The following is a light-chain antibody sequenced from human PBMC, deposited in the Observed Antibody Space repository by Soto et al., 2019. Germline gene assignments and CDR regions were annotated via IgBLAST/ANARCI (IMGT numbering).Light chain of an antibody. CDR3: QQRSNWPPAT. Sequence: EIVLTQSPATLSLSPGERATLSCRASQSVSSYLAWYQQKPGQAPRLLIYDASNRATGIPARFSGSGSGTDFTLTLSSLGPEDFAVYYCQQRSNWPPATFGQGNKVEIK. V-gene: IGKV3-11*01. J-gene: IGKJ1*01. CDR2: DAS. CDR1: QSVSSY.